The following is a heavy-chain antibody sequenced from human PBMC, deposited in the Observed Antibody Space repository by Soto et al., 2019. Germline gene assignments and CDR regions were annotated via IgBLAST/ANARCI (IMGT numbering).Heavy chain of an antibody. D-gene: IGHD6-19*01. CDR3: ARDRVVAGIGEIDY. CDR2: ISYDGGNK. CDR1: GFTFSSYA. J-gene: IGHJ4*02. Sequence: QVQLVESGGGVVQPGRSLRLSCAASGFTFSSYAMHWVRQAPGKGLEWVAVISYDGGNKYYADSVKGRFTISRDNSKNTLYLQMNSLRAGDTAVYYCARDRVVAGIGEIDYWGQGTLVTVSS. V-gene: IGHV3-30-3*01.